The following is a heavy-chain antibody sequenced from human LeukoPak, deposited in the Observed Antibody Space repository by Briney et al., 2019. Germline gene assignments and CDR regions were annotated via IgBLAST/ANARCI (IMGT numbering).Heavy chain of an antibody. J-gene: IGHJ4*02. CDR2: IYYSGST. D-gene: IGHD3-10*01. V-gene: IGHV4-59*12. CDR3: ARGSMVRGVIIVYYFDY. CDR1: GGSISSYY. Sequence: SETLSLTCTVSGGSISSYYWSWIRQPPGKGLEWIGYIYYSGSTNYNPSLKSRVTISVDTSKNQFSLKLSSVTAADTAVYYCARGSMVRGVIIVYYFDYWGQGTLVTVSS.